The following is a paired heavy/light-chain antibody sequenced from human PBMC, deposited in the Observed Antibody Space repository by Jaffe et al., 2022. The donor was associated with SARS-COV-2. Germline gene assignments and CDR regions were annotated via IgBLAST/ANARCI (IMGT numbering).Light chain of an antibody. CDR2: DAS. V-gene: IGKV3-11*01. J-gene: IGKJ3*01. CDR1: QSVSTN. CDR3: QQRSNWPPEFT. Sequence: EIVLTQSPATLSLSPGERATLSCRASQSVSTNLAWYQQKPGQAPRLLIYDASNRATGIAARFSGSGSGTDFTLTISSLEPEDFAVYYCQQRSNWPPEFTFGPGTKVDIK.
Heavy chain of an antibody. Sequence: QVQLVQSGAEVKKPGASVRVSCKASGYTFTNYYLHWVRQAPGQGLEWMGIINPSLGSTSYEQNFQGRITMTRDTSTSTVYMELGSLRSEDTAVYYCARPRGVSCPSTSCSLDYWGQGTLITVSS. V-gene: IGHV1-46*01. CDR2: INPSLGST. D-gene: IGHD2-2*01. CDR1: GYTFTNYY. J-gene: IGHJ4*02. CDR3: ARPRGVSCPSTSCSLDY.